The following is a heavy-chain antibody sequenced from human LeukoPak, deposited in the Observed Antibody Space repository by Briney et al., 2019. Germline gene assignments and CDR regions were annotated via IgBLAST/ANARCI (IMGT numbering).Heavy chain of an antibody. Sequence: GGSLRLSCAASGFTFSNYAMSWVRQAPGKGLEWVSAIRSNGDNIYSADSVKGRFTLSRDTSKNTLYLQINSLRAEDTALYFCASVVRPGEFFYYGLGVWGRGATVTVSS. J-gene: IGHJ6*02. CDR3: ASVVRPGEFFYYGLGV. CDR2: IRSNGDNI. V-gene: IGHV3-23*01. CDR1: GFTFSNYA. D-gene: IGHD1-26*01.